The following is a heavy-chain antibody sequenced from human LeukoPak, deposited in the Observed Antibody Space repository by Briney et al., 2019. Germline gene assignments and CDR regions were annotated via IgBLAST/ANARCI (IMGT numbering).Heavy chain of an antibody. CDR1: GYTFTSYA. D-gene: IGHD2-15*01. J-gene: IGHJ4*02. CDR3: ARLTVGYCSGGSCYPSRRWYYFDY. Sequence: ASVKVSCKASGYTFTSYAMHWVRQAPGQRLEWMGWINAGNGNTKYSQKFQGRVTITRDTSASTAYMELSSLRSEDTAVYYCARLTVGYCSGGSCYPSRRWYYFDYWGQGTLVTVSS. CDR2: INAGNGNT. V-gene: IGHV1-3*01.